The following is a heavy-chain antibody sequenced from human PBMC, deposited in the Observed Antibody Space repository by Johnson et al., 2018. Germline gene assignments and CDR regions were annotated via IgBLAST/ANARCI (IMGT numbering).Heavy chain of an antibody. J-gene: IGHJ6*02. D-gene: IGHD2-2*01. CDR1: GFNFADYG. CDR2: IHPDGGNTYT. Sequence: VQLQESGGVVVQRGGSLRLSCAASGFNFADYGMHWVSQAPGKGLEWISIIHPDGGNTYTYYADSVKGRFTIHRDNSKNSLYLEMNSLNSEDSALYYCARERSSTSYYYYGMDVWGQGTTVTVSS. CDR3: ARERSSTSYYYYGMDV. V-gene: IGHV3-43D*03.